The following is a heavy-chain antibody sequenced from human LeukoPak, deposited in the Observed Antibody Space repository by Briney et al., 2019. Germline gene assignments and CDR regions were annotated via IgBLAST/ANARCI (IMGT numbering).Heavy chain of an antibody. CDR1: GYTFTSYY. V-gene: IGHV1-46*01. J-gene: IGHJ2*01. D-gene: IGHD2-8*01. Sequence: ASVKVSCKASGYTFTSYYMHWVRQAPGQGLEWMGIINPSGGSTSYAQKFQGRVTMTRDMSTSTVYMELSSLRSEDTAVYYCAREGREYCTNGVCYTGWYFDLWGRGTLVTVSS. CDR2: INPSGGST. CDR3: AREGREYCTNGVCYTGWYFDL.